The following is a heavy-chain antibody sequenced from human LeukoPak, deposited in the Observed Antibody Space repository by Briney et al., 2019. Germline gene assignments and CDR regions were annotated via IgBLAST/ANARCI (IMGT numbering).Heavy chain of an antibody. CDR3: AKENWGTMSGYFDS. D-gene: IGHD7-27*01. CDR1: GFSFSSYA. CDR2: ISDSGSVT. J-gene: IGHJ4*02. Sequence: PGGSLRLSCAGSGFSFSSYAMTWVRQAPGKGLEWVSVISDSGSVTYYADSVKGRFTISRDNSKSALYLQMNSLRADDTAIYYCAKENWGTMSGYFDSWGQGTLVTVSS. V-gene: IGHV3-23*01.